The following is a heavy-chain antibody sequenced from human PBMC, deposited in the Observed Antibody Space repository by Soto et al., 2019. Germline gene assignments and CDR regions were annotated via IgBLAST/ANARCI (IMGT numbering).Heavy chain of an antibody. J-gene: IGHJ5*02. CDR2: IYPGDSDT. Sequence: GESLKISCDGSGYSFTIYWIALVLQMPGKGLECMGIIYPGDSDTRYSPSFEGQVTISADKSINTAYLQWSSLKASDSAMYYCARPFDTSGWYDHWGQGTLVTVSS. V-gene: IGHV5-51*01. D-gene: IGHD6-19*01. CDR3: ARPFDTSGWYDH. CDR1: GYSFTIYW.